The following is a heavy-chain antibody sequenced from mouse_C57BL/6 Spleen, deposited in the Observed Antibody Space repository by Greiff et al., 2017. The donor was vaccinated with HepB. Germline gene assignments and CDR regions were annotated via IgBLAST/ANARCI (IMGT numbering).Heavy chain of an antibody. CDR3: ARQAQEFAY. V-gene: IGHV5-6*01. CDR1: GFTFSSYG. Sequence: DVHLVESGGDLVKPGGSLKLSCAASGFTFSSYGMSWVRQTPDKRLEWVATISSGGSYTYYPDSVKGRFTISRDNAKNTLYLQMSSLKSEDTAMYYCARQAQEFAYWGQGTLVTVSA. CDR2: ISSGGSYT. J-gene: IGHJ3*01.